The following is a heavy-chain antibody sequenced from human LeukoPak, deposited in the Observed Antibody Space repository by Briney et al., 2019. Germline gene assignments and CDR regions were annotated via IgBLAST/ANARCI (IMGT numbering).Heavy chain of an antibody. CDR2: IIPIFGTA. D-gene: IGHD3-22*01. J-gene: IGHJ4*02. CDR1: GGTFSSYA. V-gene: IGHV1-69*05. Sequence: VASVKVSCKASGGTFSSYAISWVRQAPGQGLEWMGGIIPIFGTANYAQKFQGRVTMTRDTSISTAYMELSRLRSDDTAVYYCARDRDDSSGYYRETLFDYWGQGTLVTVSS. CDR3: ARDRDDSSGYYRETLFDY.